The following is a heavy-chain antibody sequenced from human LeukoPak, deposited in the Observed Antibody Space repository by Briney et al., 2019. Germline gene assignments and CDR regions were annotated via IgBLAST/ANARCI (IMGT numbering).Heavy chain of an antibody. J-gene: IGHJ4*02. V-gene: IGHV3-30-3*01. Sequence: PGRSPRLSCAASGFTFSSYAMHWVRQAPGKGLEWVAVISYDGSNKYYADSVKGRFTISRDNSKNTLYLQMNSLRAEDTAVYYCASGAPLYYYDSSGYIYRYWGQGTLVTVSS. CDR2: ISYDGSNK. D-gene: IGHD3-22*01. CDR1: GFTFSSYA. CDR3: ASGAPLYYYDSSGYIYRY.